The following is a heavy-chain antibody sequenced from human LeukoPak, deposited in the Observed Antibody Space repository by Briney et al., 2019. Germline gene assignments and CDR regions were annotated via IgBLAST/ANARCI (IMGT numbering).Heavy chain of an antibody. CDR1: GYTFTGYY. CDR3: ARVAMVRGVRIGY. D-gene: IGHD3-10*01. CDR2: MNPNSGNT. J-gene: IGHJ4*02. V-gene: IGHV1-8*02. Sequence: ASVKVSCKASGYTFTGYYMHWVRQAPGQGLEWMGWMNPNSGNTGYAQKFQGRVTMTRNTSISTAYMELSSLRSEDTAVYYCARVAMVRGVRIGYWGQGTLVTVSS.